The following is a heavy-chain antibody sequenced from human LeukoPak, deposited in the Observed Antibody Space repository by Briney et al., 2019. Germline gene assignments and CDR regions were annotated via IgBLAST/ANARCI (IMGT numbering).Heavy chain of an antibody. CDR1: GFTFSSYG. D-gene: IGHD3-10*01. V-gene: IGHV3-30*02. J-gene: IGHJ4*02. CDR3: AKVKLLWFGELSYFDY. CDR2: IWYDGSNK. Sequence: GGSLRLSCAASGFTFSSYGMHWVRQAPGKGLEWVAVIWYDGSNKCYADSVKGRFTISRDNSKNTLYLQMNSLRAEDTAVYYCAKVKLLWFGELSYFDYWGQGTLVTVSS.